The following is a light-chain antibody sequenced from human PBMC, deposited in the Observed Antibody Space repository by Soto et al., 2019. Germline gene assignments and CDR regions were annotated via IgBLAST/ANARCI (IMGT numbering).Light chain of an antibody. CDR3: QQYNSWPHT. V-gene: IGKV3-15*01. CDR2: GAS. J-gene: IGKJ4*01. CDR1: QSVSSY. Sequence: EIVMTQSPATLSVSPGERATLSCRASQSVSSYLAWYQQKPGQAPRLLIYGASTWDTGIPARFSGSGSGTEFTLTISSLQSEDFAVYYCQQYNSWPHTFGGGTKVEIK.